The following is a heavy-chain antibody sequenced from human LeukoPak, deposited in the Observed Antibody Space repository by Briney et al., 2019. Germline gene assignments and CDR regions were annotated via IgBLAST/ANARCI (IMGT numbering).Heavy chain of an antibody. CDR3: ATETNGRHYDY. D-gene: IGHD1-14*01. Sequence: GGSLRLSCTASGLTFSTSGFIWVRQAPGKGLECVASIGPTGSDRYHADSIKGRFTISRDNANNFLYLQMDSLRAEDTAVYYCATETNGRHYDYWGQGTLLTVSS. V-gene: IGHV3-21*06. CDR1: GLTFSTSG. J-gene: IGHJ4*02. CDR2: IGPTGSDR.